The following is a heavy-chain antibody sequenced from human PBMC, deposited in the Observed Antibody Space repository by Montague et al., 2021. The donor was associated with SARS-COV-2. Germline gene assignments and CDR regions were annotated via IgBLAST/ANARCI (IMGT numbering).Heavy chain of an antibody. CDR2: IFYNGST. CDR1: FGSISTYY. D-gene: IGHD2-21*01. Sequence: SETLSLTCTVSFGSISTYYWSWIRQPPGKGLEWIGFIFYNGSTEYNPSLKRRVSISLDTSKNQFSLELSSVTAADTAVYYCARQDAWAYCGDECYRGWFDSWGQGTLVTVSS. V-gene: IGHV4-59*01. J-gene: IGHJ5*01. CDR3: ARQDAWAYCGDECYRGWFDS.